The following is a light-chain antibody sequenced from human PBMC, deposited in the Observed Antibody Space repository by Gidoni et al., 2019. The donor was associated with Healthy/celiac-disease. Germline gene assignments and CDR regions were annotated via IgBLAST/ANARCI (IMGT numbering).Light chain of an antibody. Sequence: QSALTQPSSVSGSPGQSITISCTGTSSDVGGYNYVSWYQQHPGKAPKLMNYDVSNRPSGVYNRFSGSKSGNTASLTISGLQAEDEADYYCSSYTSSSTDYVFGTGTKVTVL. CDR3: SSYTSSSTDYV. CDR1: SSDVGGYNY. CDR2: DVS. J-gene: IGLJ1*01. V-gene: IGLV2-14*01.